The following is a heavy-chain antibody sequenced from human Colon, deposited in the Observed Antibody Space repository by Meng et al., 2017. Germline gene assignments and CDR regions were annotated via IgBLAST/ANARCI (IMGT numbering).Heavy chain of an antibody. CDR1: GGSITNDNW. D-gene: IGHD3-22*01. J-gene: IGHJ4*02. V-gene: IGHV4-4*02. Sequence: QGPLEESGPGLVKPSGTLFLTCAVSGGSITNDNWWSWVRPPPGKGLEWIGEIFHAGNTNYNPSLKSRVTMSLDKSKNQFSLTLTSVTAADTAVYYCARDFHSTMTVFDSWGQGTLVTVSS. CDR2: IFHAGNT. CDR3: ARDFHSTMTVFDS.